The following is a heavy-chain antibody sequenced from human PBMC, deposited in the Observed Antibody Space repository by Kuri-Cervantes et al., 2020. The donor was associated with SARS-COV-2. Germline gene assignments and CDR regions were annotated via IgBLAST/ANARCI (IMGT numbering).Heavy chain of an antibody. J-gene: IGHJ6*02. Sequence: GESLKISCAASGFTFSSYWMHWVRQAPGKGLGWVSRINSDGSSTSYADSVKGRFTISRDNAKNTLYLQMNSLRAEDTAVYYCARDYQYYYGSGSYYLVYYYYGMDVWGQGTTVTVSS. CDR3: ARDYQYYYGSGSYYLVYYYYGMDV. V-gene: IGHV3-74*01. CDR1: GFTFSSYW. CDR2: INSDGSST. D-gene: IGHD3-10*01.